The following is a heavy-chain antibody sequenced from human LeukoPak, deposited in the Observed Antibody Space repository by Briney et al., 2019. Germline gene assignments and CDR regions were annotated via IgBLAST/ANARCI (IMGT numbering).Heavy chain of an antibody. J-gene: IGHJ4*02. Sequence: GGSLRLSCAASGFTFNNAWMSWVRQAPGKGLEWVGRIKSKSHGGPTDYAAPVEGRFTISRDDSKNTLYLQMNSLKIEDTAVYYCTTDYVWGTYRYFDYWGRGTLVAVSS. CDR3: TTDYVWGTYRYFDY. CDR2: IKSKSHGGPT. CDR1: GFTFNNAW. V-gene: IGHV3-15*01. D-gene: IGHD3-16*02.